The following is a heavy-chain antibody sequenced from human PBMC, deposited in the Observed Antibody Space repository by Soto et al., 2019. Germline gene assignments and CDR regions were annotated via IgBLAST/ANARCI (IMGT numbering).Heavy chain of an antibody. J-gene: IGHJ6*02. V-gene: IGHV1-69*13. D-gene: IGHD1-1*01. CDR3: ARECLESGTTVSRGMDV. Sequence: GASVKVSCKASGGTFSSYAISWVRQAPGQGLEWMGGIIPIFGTANYAQKFQGRVTITADESTSTAYMELSSLRSEDTAVYYCARECLESGTTVSRGMDVWGQGTTVTVSS. CDR1: GGTFSSYA. CDR2: IIPIFGTA.